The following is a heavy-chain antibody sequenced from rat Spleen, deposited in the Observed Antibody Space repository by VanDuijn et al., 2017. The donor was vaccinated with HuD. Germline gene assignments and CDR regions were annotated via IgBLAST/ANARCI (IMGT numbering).Heavy chain of an antibody. D-gene: IGHD1-5*01. CDR1: GFTFSDYG. V-gene: IGHV5-29*01. Sequence: EVQLVESDGGLVQPGRSLKLSCAASGFTFSDYGMAWVRQAPTKGLEWVATISYGDSSGHSSTYYRDSVKGRFTISRVNAKSTLYLQMDSLRSEDTATYYCASRVIGTPWFAYWGQGTLVTVSS. CDR2: ISYGDSSGHSST. J-gene: IGHJ3*01. CDR3: ASRVIGTPWFAY.